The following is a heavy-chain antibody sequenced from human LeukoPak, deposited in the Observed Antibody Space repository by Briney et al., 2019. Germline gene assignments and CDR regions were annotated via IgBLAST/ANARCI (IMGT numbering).Heavy chain of an antibody. V-gene: IGHV4-4*07. CDR2: IYTIGST. CDR3: AREASHFDY. Sequence: SETLSLTCTVSGGSITSYHWSWIRQPAGRGLEWIGRIYTIGSTNYNPSLKSRVNMSVDTSKNQFSLKLSSVTAADTAVYYCAREASHFDYWGQGTLVAVSS. CDR1: GGSITSYH. J-gene: IGHJ4*02.